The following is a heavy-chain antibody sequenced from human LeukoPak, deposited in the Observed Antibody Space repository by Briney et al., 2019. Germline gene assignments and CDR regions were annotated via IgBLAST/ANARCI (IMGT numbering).Heavy chain of an antibody. CDR1: GGSISSDSW. V-gene: IGHV4-4*02. CDR2: IYHGGSS. CDR3: AREVTAVAGRVNWFDP. D-gene: IGHD6-19*01. Sequence: SETLSLTCAVSGGSISSDSWWSWFRQSPEKALGWIGEIYHGGSSNYNPSLKSRITMLVDKSQNQFSLKLSSVTAADTAVYYCAREVTAVAGRVNWFDPWGQGTLVTVSS. J-gene: IGHJ5*02.